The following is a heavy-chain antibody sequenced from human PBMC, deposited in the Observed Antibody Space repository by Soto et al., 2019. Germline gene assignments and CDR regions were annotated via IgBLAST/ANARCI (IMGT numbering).Heavy chain of an antibody. V-gene: IGHV3-11*01. CDR2: ISSSGSTI. Sequence: GGSLRLSCAASGFTFSDYYMSWIRQAPGKGLEWVSYISSSGSTIYYSDSVKGRFTISRDNSKNSLYLQMNSLRAEDMAVYYCASGVGGSGSRTYYYYYGMDVWGQGTTVTVSS. CDR3: ASGVGGSGSRTYYYYYGMDV. D-gene: IGHD3-10*01. CDR1: GFTFSDYY. J-gene: IGHJ6*02.